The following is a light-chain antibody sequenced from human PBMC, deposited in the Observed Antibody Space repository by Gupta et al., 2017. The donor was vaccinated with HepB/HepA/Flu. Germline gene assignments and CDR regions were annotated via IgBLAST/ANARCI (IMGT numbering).Light chain of an antibody. Sequence: EVVMTQSPLSLPVTLGQSASISCKSSQSLVHTDGYIYLNWFHQRPGQSPRRLIYKVSKRDSGVPDRFSGSGSGTDFTLKISRVEAEDVGVYYCMQGTFWRTFGQGTKVEI. J-gene: IGKJ1*01. CDR1: QSLVHTDGYIY. CDR3: MQGTFWRT. V-gene: IGKV2-30*02. CDR2: KVS.